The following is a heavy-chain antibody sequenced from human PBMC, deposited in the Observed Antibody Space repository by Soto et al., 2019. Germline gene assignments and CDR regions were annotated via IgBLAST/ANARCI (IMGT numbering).Heavy chain of an antibody. Sequence: QVQLQESGPGLVKPSETLSLTCTVSGGSISSYYWSWIRQPPGKGLEWIGYIYYSGSTNYNPSLKSRVTISVDTSKNQFSLKLSSVTAADTAVYYCARVGYYYSSGLDYWGQGTLVTVSS. V-gene: IGHV4-59*01. CDR3: ARVGYYYSSGLDY. J-gene: IGHJ4*02. CDR1: GGSISSYY. D-gene: IGHD3-22*01. CDR2: IYYSGST.